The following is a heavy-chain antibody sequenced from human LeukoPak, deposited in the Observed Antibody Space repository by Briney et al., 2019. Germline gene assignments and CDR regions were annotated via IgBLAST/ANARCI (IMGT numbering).Heavy chain of an antibody. CDR3: ARCIGYSGCDYHYYYGMDV. CDR2: INAGNGNT. CDR1: GYTFTSYA. V-gene: IGHV1-3*01. D-gene: IGHD5-12*01. J-gene: IGHJ6*04. Sequence: ASVEVSCKASGYTFTSYAMHWVRQAPGQRLEWMGWINAGNGNTKYSQKFQGRVTITRDTSASTAYMELSSLRSEDTAVYYCARCIGYSGCDYHYYYGMDVCGKGTTVTVSS.